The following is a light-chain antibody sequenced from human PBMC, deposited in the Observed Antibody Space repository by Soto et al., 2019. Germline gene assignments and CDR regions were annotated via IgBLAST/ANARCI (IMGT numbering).Light chain of an antibody. CDR1: TPNIGNNY. CDR2: DNN. J-gene: IGLJ2*01. Sequence: QSVLTQPPSVSAAPGQKVTISCSGTTPNIGNNYVSWYQQLPETAPKLLIYDNNKRPSGIPDRFSGSKSGTSATLGITGLQTGDEADYYCGTWDSSLSAVVFGGGTKLTVL. CDR3: GTWDSSLSAVV. V-gene: IGLV1-51*01.